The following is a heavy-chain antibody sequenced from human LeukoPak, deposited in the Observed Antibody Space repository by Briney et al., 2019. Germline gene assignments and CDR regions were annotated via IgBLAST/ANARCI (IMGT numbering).Heavy chain of an antibody. J-gene: IGHJ3*02. V-gene: IGHV1-2*02. D-gene: IGHD2-15*01. Sequence: GASVKVSCKASGYTFTGYYMHWVRQAPGQGLEWMGWINPNSGGTNYAQKFQGRVTMTRDTSISTAYMELSKLRSDDTAVYYCARMRGDIVVVVAATASAFDIWGQGTMVTVSS. CDR3: ARMRGDIVVVVAATASAFDI. CDR1: GYTFTGYY. CDR2: INPNSGGT.